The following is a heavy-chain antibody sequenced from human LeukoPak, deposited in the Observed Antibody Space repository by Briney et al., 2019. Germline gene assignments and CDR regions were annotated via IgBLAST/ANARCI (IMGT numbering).Heavy chain of an antibody. Sequence: GASVKVSCKASGGTFSSYAISWVRQAPGQGLEWMGYINPHSGGTSSPQKFQGRVTMTTDTSISAAYMELSSLISGDTAMYYCVREGNELLSKNFDYWGQGTLVTVSS. CDR2: INPHSGGT. CDR1: GGTFSSYA. V-gene: IGHV1-2*02. CDR3: VREGNELLSKNFDY. D-gene: IGHD2-21*02. J-gene: IGHJ4*02.